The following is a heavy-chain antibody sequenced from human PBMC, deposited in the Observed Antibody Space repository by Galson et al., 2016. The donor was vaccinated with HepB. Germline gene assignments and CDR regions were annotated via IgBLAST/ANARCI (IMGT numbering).Heavy chain of an antibody. CDR2: ITSSSSYI. CDR1: GFTFSRYS. J-gene: IGHJ4*02. Sequence: SLSLSCAASGFTFSRYSMHWVRQAPGQELEWVSSITSSSSYIYYADSVKGRFTISRDNAKNSLYLQMNSLGAEDTAVYYCASGYSYGYFYYWGQGTLVTVSS. V-gene: IGHV3-21*01. D-gene: IGHD5-18*01. CDR3: ASGYSYGYFYY.